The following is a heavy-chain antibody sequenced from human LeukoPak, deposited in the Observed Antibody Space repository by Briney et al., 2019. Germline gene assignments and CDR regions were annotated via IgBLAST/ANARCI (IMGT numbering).Heavy chain of an antibody. CDR1: GYTFTGYY. Sequence: GASVKVSCKASGYTFTGYYMHWVRQAPGQGLEWMGWINPNSGGTNYAQKFQGRVTMTRDTSISTAYMELSRLRSDDTAVYYCARSRVRYYDFWSGYFDNWFDPWGQGTLVTVSS. V-gene: IGHV1-2*02. CDR3: ARSRVRYYDFWSGYFDNWFDP. CDR2: INPNSGGT. J-gene: IGHJ5*02. D-gene: IGHD3-3*01.